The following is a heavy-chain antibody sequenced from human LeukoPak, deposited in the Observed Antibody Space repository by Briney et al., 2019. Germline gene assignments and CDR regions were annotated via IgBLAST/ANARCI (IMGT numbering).Heavy chain of an antibody. Sequence: GGSLRLSCAASGFTFSGSAMHWVRQASGKGLEWVGRIRSKANSYATAYAASVKGRFTISRDDSKNTAYLQMNSLKTEDTAVYYCTRDGGAAAFVSYYYYGMDVWGQGTTVTVSS. V-gene: IGHV3-73*01. CDR1: GFTFSGSA. CDR3: TRDGGAAAFVSYYYYGMDV. D-gene: IGHD6-13*01. CDR2: IRSKANSYAT. J-gene: IGHJ6*02.